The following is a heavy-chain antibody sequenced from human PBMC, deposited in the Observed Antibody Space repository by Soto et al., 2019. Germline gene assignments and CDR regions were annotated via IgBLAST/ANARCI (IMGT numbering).Heavy chain of an antibody. D-gene: IGHD2-2*01. CDR2: LNSDGSST. CDR3: SRSSEYQLLSTYYYSYGMDV. Sequence: GGSLRLSCAASGFTFSTYWMHWVRQAPGKGLVSVSRLNSDGSSTSYADSVKGRFTISRDNAKNTLYLQMNSLRAEDTAVYYSSRSSEYQLLSTYYYSYGMDVWGQGTTVTVS. V-gene: IGHV3-74*01. J-gene: IGHJ6*02. CDR1: GFTFSTYW.